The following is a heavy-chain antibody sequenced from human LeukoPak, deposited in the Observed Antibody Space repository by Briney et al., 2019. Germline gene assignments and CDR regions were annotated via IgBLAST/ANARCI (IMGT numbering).Heavy chain of an antibody. Sequence: SETLSLTCTVSGGSISSYYWSWILQPPGKGLEWIGYIYYSGSTNYNPSLKSRVTISVDTSKNQFSLKLSSVTAADTAVYYCARHLYFEDSSGYYSYSFDYWGQGTLVTVSS. D-gene: IGHD3-22*01. CDR2: IYYSGST. CDR3: ARHLYFEDSSGYYSYSFDY. CDR1: GGSISSYY. V-gene: IGHV4-59*08. J-gene: IGHJ4*02.